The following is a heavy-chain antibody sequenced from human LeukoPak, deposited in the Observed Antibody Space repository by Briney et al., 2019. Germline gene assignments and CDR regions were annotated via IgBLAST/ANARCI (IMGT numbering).Heavy chain of an antibody. CDR2: IVVGSGDA. Sequence: SVKVSCKASGFTLVNSAVHWVRQARGQSLEWIGWIVVGSGDARHAQRFQERLTITRDKSTSTAYMELSSLRSEDTAVYYCAADRHLGVTTGFGFWGQGTLVTVSS. CDR1: GFTLVNSA. J-gene: IGHJ4*02. V-gene: IGHV1-58*01. CDR3: AADRHLGVTTGFGF. D-gene: IGHD1-26*01.